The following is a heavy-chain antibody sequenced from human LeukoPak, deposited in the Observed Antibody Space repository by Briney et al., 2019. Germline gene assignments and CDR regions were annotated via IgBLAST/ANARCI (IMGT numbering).Heavy chain of an antibody. CDR3: ASLLDTLNYDFWSGYLDY. J-gene: IGHJ4*02. D-gene: IGHD3-3*01. V-gene: IGHV4-34*01. CDR1: GGSFSGYY. Sequence: SETLSLTCAVYGGSFSGYYWSWIRQPPGKGLEWIGGINHSGSTNYNPSLKSRVTISVDTSKNQFSLKLSSVTAADTAVYYCASLLDTLNYDFWSGYLDYWGQGTLVTVSS. CDR2: INHSGST.